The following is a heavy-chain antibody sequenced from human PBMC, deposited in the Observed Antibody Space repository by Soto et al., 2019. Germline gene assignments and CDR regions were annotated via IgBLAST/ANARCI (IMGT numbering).Heavy chain of an antibody. J-gene: IGHJ5*02. Sequence: DVQLVESGGGLVQPGGSLRVSCAASGFTLGSHRIHWVRQAPGKGLEWVSRIDTDGGGTSYADSVKGRFTISTDNAKNTVYLQMNGLRAEDTAVYCCATVFDLWGQGTLVTVSS. V-gene: IGHV3-74*01. CDR3: ATVFDL. CDR2: IDTDGGGT. CDR1: GFTLGSHR.